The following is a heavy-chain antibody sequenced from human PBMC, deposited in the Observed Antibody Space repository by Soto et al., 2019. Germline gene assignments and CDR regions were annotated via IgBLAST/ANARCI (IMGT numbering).Heavy chain of an antibody. CDR3: ARHYSAMGV. CDR1: GFTVSSDS. J-gene: IGHJ6*02. Sequence: EVQLVETGGDLIQPGGSLRLSCAASGFTVSSDSMTWVRQAPGKGLEWISIIYRDNNTDYADSVKGRFSISRDTSKNILYLQMNSLRTEDTDEYYCARHYSAMGVWGQGTTVTVSS. V-gene: IGHV3-53*02. CDR2: IYRDNNT.